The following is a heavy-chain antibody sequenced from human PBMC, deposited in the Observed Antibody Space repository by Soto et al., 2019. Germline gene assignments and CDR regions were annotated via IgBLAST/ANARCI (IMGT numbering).Heavy chain of an antibody. CDR2: VYYSGGT. CDR1: GGSIDNSHSF. D-gene: IGHD2-15*01. V-gene: IGHV4-39*01. CDR3: APLSVSLSGPYGIHV. J-gene: IGHJ6*02. Sequence: ETLSLTCDVSGGSIDNSHSFWGWVRQPPGRGLEFLGSVYYSGGTYYNPSLKSRVTLSVDTSKNQFSVRLNSVTAADTAVYYCAPLSVSLSGPYGIHVWGQGTTVTVSS.